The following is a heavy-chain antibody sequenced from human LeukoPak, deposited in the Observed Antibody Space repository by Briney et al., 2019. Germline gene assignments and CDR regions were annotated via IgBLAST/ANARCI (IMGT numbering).Heavy chain of an antibody. CDR3: ARDHFAFSEIWFGESRYYYGMDV. V-gene: IGHV4-59*12. CDR2: IYYSGST. CDR1: GGSISGYY. Sequence: SETLSLTCTVPGGSISGYYWSWIRQPPGKGLEWIGYIYYSGSTNYNPSLKSRVTMSVDTSKNQFSLKLSSVTAADTAVYYCARDHFAFSEIWFGESRYYYGMDVWGQGTTVTVSS. J-gene: IGHJ6*02. D-gene: IGHD3-10*01.